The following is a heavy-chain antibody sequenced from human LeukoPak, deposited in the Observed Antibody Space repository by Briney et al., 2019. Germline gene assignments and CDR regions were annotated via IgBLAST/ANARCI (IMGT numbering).Heavy chain of an antibody. CDR2: ISSSGSTI. D-gene: IGHD3-16*01. V-gene: IGHV3-48*03. CDR3: ACIILGYAAFDI. CDR1: GFTFSSYE. J-gene: IGHJ3*02. Sequence: GGSLRLSCAASGFTFSSYEMNWVRQAPGKGLEGGAYISSSGSTIYYADSVKGRFTISRDNAKNSPYLQMNSLRAEVTAVYYCACIILGYAAFDIWGQGTMVTVSS.